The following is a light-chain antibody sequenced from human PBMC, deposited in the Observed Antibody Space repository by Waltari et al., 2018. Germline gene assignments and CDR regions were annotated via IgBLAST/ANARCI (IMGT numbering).Light chain of an antibody. CDR2: ATS. CDR3: QQANSFPIT. V-gene: IGKV1-12*01. CDR1: QDIRNW. Sequence: DLQMTHSPSSVSASVGDRVTITFRASQDIRNWLAWYQQKPGKAPNLLIYATSSLQTGVPSRFSGSGSGTEFTLTISSLQPEDFATYYCQQANSFPITFGPGTKVDIK. J-gene: IGKJ3*01.